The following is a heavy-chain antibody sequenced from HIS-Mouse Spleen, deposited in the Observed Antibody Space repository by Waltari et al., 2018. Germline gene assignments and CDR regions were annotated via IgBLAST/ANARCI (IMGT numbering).Heavy chain of an antibody. CDR3: AREIPYSSSWYDWYFDL. CDR2: IYYSGST. Sequence: QLQLQESGPGLVKPSETLSLTCTVSGGSISSSSYYWGWIRQPPGKGLEGIGSIYYSGSTSDNPSHKRRVTISVDTSKNQFSLKLSSVNAADTAVYYCAREIPYSSSWYDWYFDLWGRGTLVTVSS. D-gene: IGHD6-13*01. CDR1: GGSISSSSYY. J-gene: IGHJ2*01. V-gene: IGHV4-39*07.